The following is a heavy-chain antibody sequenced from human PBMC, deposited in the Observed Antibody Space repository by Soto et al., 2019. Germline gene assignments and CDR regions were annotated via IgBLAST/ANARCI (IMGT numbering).Heavy chain of an antibody. CDR1: GFTFSSYW. CDR2: IKQDGSEK. CDR3: ARDHLVSITMVRGVFDY. V-gene: IGHV3-7*01. D-gene: IGHD3-10*01. Sequence: PGGSLRLSCAASGFTFSSYWMSWVRQAPGKGLGWVANIKQDGSEKYYVDSVKGRFTISRDNAKNSLYLQMNSLRAEDTAVYYCARDHLVSITMVRGVFDYWGQGTLVTVSS. J-gene: IGHJ4*02.